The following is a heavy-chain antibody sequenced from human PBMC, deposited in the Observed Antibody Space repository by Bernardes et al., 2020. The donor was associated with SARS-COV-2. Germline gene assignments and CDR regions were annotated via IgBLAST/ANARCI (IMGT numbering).Heavy chain of an antibody. Sequence: GGSLRLSCAASGFTSSSYSMNWVRQAPGKGLEWVSSISSSSSYIYYADSVKGRFTISRDNAKNSLYLQMNSLRAEDTAVYYCARAPRGYFDWSGFHPEEYFQHWGQGTLVTVSS. D-gene: IGHD3-9*01. CDR2: ISSSSSYI. CDR1: GFTSSSYS. V-gene: IGHV3-21*01. CDR3: ARAPRGYFDWSGFHPEEYFQH. J-gene: IGHJ1*01.